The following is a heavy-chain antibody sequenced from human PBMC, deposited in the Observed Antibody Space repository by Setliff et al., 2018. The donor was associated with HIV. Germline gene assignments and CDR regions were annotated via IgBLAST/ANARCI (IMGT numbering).Heavy chain of an antibody. D-gene: IGHD1-26*01. V-gene: IGHV1-18*01. CDR3: ARARLQGIVTAVGPRDNCLDP. CDR1: GYSFIHYG. Sequence: ASVKVSCKASGYSFIHYGISWVRQAPGQGPEWMGWISPYTGNTDYAPRLLGRVTMTTDTSTSTAYLELRSLTSDDTAVYYCARARLQGIVTAVGPRDNCLDPWGQGTRVTVAS. CDR2: ISPYTGNT. J-gene: IGHJ5*02.